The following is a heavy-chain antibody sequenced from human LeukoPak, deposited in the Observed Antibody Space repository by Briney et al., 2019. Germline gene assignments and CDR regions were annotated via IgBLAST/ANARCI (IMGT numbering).Heavy chain of an antibody. D-gene: IGHD3-22*01. Sequence: SETLSLTCTVSGGSISSYYWSWIRQPPGKGLEWIGYIYYSGSTNYNPSLKSRVTISVDTSKNQFSLKLSSVTAADTAVYYCARRDSSGYYSFYFDYWGQGTLVTVSS. CDR1: GGSISSYY. V-gene: IGHV4-59*08. CDR2: IYYSGST. J-gene: IGHJ4*02. CDR3: ARRDSSGYYSFYFDY.